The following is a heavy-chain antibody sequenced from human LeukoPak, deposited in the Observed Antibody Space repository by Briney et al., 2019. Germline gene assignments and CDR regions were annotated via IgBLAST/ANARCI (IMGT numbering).Heavy chain of an antibody. D-gene: IGHD3-16*01. CDR1: GASISSYS. Sequence: SETLTLTCTVSGASISSYSRHWVRQPPGKGLEWIAYIYYSGNTKYNPSPKSRVTMSVDTSKNQSSLKVTSVTAAATAVYYCARFRNFVSDICGQGTMVTVSS. CDR2: IYYSGNT. J-gene: IGHJ3*02. V-gene: IGHV4-59*12. CDR3: ARFRNFVSDI.